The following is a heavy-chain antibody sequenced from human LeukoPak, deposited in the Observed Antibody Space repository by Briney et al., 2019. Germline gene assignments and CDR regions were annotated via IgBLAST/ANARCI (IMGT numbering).Heavy chain of an antibody. CDR1: GGSVTSTNW. Sequence: SETLSLTCGVSGGSVTSTNWWTWVRQPPGKGLEWIGYIYHSGSTNYNPSLKSRLSISVDTSKNQLSLKLRSVTAADTAVYYCARGGYSSSSADAFDIWGQGAMVTVSS. D-gene: IGHD6-6*01. V-gene: IGHV4-4*02. J-gene: IGHJ3*02. CDR2: IYHSGST. CDR3: ARGGYSSSSADAFDI.